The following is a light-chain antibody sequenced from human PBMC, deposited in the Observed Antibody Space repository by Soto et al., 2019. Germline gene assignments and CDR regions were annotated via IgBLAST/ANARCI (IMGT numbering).Light chain of an antibody. Sequence: QSVLTQPPSASGSPGQSVTMSCTGTSSDVGGYDYVSWYQQRPGKAPKLLIHEVTKRPSGVPDRFSGSKSGNTASLTVSGLQAEDEADYYCSSYAGRTLYVFGTGTKVTVL. CDR1: SSDVGGYDY. CDR2: EVT. V-gene: IGLV2-8*01. CDR3: SSYAGRTLYV. J-gene: IGLJ1*01.